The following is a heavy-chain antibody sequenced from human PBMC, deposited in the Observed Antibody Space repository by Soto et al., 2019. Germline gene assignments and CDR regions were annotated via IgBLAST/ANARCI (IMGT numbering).Heavy chain of an antibody. CDR1: GGSVSSGSYY. D-gene: IGHD3-10*01. J-gene: IGHJ6*02. Sequence: PSETLSLTCTVSGGSVSSGSYYWSWIRQPPGKGLDWIGYIYYSGSTNYNPSLKSRVTISVDTSKNQFSLKLSSVTAADTAVYYCARDTGPPFTGFGESYYYYYGMNVWGQGTTVTVSS. V-gene: IGHV4-61*01. CDR3: ARDTGPPFTGFGESYYYYYGMNV. CDR2: IYYSGST.